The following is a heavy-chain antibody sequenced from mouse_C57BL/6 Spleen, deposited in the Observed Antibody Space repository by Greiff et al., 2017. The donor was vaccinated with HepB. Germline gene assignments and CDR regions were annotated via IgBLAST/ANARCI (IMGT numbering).Heavy chain of an antibody. CDR2: IYPGNSDT. D-gene: IGHD2-4*01. V-gene: IGHV1-5*01. CDR1: GYTFTSYW. CDR3: TRKGIYYDYDEGEKNYYAMDY. J-gene: IGHJ4*01. Sequence: EVKLQQSGTVLARPGASVKMSCKTSGYTFTSYWMHWVKQRPGQGLEWIGAIYPGNSDTSYNQKLKGKAKLTAVTSASTDYMELSSLTKEDSAVYYCTRKGIYYDYDEGEKNYYAMDYGSRGTSVTVSS.